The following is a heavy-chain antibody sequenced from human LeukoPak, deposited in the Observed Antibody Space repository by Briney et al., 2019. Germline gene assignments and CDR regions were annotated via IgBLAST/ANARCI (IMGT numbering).Heavy chain of an antibody. J-gene: IGHJ4*02. CDR1: GFTFSSYG. Sequence: GGSLRLSCAASGFTFSSYGMHWVRQAPGKGLEWVSVIYSGGSTYYADSVKGRFTISRDNSKNTLYLQMNSLRAEDTAVYYCARGGSKLGYWGQGTLVTVSS. D-gene: IGHD6-13*01. CDR2: IYSGGST. V-gene: IGHV3-66*01. CDR3: ARGGSKLGY.